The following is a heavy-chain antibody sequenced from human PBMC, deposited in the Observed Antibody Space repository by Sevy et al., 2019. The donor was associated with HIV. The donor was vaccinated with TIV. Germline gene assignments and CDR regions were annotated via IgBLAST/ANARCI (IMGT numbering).Heavy chain of an antibody. V-gene: IGHV3-30-3*01. CDR1: GFTFSSYA. J-gene: IGHJ3*02. CDR2: ITNDGSNK. CDR3: AGDGSAGHDAFDI. D-gene: IGHD6-13*01. Sequence: GGSLRLSCAASGFTFSSYAMHWVRQAPGKGLEWVAVITNDGSNKYYADSVKGRFTISRDNSKNTLYLQMNSLRAEDTAVYYCAGDGSAGHDAFDIWGKGTMVTVSS.